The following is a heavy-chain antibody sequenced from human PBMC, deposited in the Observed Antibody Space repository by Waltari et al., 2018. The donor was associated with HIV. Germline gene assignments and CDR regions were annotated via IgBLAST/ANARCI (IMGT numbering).Heavy chain of an antibody. CDR2: IYHSGGT. CDR1: GYSITSGYY. V-gene: IGHV4-38-2*02. D-gene: IGHD1-7*01. J-gene: IGHJ5*02. Sequence: QVQLQESGPGLVKPSETLSLTCTVSGYSITSGYYWGWIRQPPGKGLEWIGSIYHSGGTYYNPALKRRVTISVDTSKNQFSLKLSSVTAADTAVYYCARVESAVYNWNYDAALYLSNWFDPWGQGTLVTVSS. CDR3: ARVESAVYNWNYDAALYLSNWFDP.